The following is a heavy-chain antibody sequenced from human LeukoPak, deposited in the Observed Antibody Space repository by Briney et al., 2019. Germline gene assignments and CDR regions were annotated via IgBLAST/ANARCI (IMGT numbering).Heavy chain of an antibody. J-gene: IGHJ4*02. CDR2: ISGSGGST. V-gene: IGHV3-23*01. D-gene: IGHD2-15*01. CDR1: GFTFSSYA. CDR3: AKLTRPLVVVVAATLGNYFDY. Sequence: GGSLRLSCAASGFTFSSYAMSWVRQAPGKGLEWVSAISGSGGSTYYADSVKGRFTISRDNSKNTLYLQMNSLRVEDTAVYYCAKLTRPLVVVVAATLGNYFDYWGQGTLVTVSS.